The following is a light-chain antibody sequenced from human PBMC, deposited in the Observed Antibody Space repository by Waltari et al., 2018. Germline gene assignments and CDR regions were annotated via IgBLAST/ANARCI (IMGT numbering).Light chain of an antibody. CDR1: SSDVGSYNL. CDR3: SSYAGNRSVV. Sequence: QSALTQPASVSGSPGQSITVSCPGTSSDVGSYNLFSWYQQHPGKAPKLLIFEVSQLPSGISNRFSGSKSGNTASLTVSGLQAEDGADYYCSSYAGNRSVVFGGGTKLTVL. CDR2: EVS. V-gene: IGLV2-23*02. J-gene: IGLJ2*01.